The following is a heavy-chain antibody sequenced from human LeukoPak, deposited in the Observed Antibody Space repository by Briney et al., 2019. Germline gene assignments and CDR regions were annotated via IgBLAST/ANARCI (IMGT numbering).Heavy chain of an antibody. V-gene: IGHV3-74*01. CDR3: ARAHLSSSSTDYMDV. Sequence: PGESLRLSCTASGFTFNNYWMHWVRQAPGKGLVWVSRSNSDESTTGYADSVKGRFTISRDNSKNTLSLQMNSLRPEDTAVYYCARAHLSSSSTDYMDVWGKGTAVTVSS. CDR2: SNSDESTT. D-gene: IGHD6-6*01. CDR1: GFTFNNYW. J-gene: IGHJ6*03.